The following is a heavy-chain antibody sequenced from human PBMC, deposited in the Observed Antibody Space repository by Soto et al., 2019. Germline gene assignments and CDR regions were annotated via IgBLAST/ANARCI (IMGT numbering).Heavy chain of an antibody. D-gene: IGHD4-17*01. V-gene: IGHV4-30-4*01. J-gene: IGHJ6*02. CDR3: SRDRGGGYGDYYFYYSGMDV. CDR2: IYYSGST. CDR1: GGSISSGDYY. Sequence: QVQLQESGPGLVKPSQTLSLTCTVSGGSISSGDYYWSWIRQPPGQGLEWIWYIYYSGSTYYNPSLKSRVTIPVDTDTNPVSLKLSSVTAADTAGYYCSRDRGGGYGDYYFYYSGMDVWGQGTTVTVSS.